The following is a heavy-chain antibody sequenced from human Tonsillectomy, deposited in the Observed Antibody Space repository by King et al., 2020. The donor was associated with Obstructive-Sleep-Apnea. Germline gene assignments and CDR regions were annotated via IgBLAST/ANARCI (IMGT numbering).Heavy chain of an antibody. CDR2: ISYDGINQ. J-gene: IGHJ4*02. CDR1: GFTFSSYG. D-gene: IGHD6-13*01. CDR3: AKPSYSGSWYDY. V-gene: IGHV3-30*18. Sequence: EQLVQSGGGVVQPGRSLRLSCAASGFTFSSYGMHWVRPAPGKGLEWVAVISYDGINQYYADSVKGRFTISRDNSKNTLYLQMNSLRAEDTAVYYCAKPSYSGSWYDYWGQGILVSVSS.